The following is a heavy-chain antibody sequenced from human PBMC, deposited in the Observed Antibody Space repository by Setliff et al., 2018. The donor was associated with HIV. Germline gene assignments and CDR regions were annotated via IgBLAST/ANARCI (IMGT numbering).Heavy chain of an antibody. CDR2: MHTSGST. CDR3: ARSRYMDV. V-gene: IGHV4-4*08. Sequence: PSETLSLTCTVSGESMSSYYWTWIRQSPGKGLEWIGYMHTSGSTDYNPSLKSRVTISVDMFKSQFPLKLTSVTAADTAVYYCARSRYMDVWGKGTTVTVSS. J-gene: IGHJ6*03. CDR1: GESMSSYY.